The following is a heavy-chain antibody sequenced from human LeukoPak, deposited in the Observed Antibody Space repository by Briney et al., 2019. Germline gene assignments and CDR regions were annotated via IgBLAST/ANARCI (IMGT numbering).Heavy chain of an antibody. Sequence: GGSLRLSCAASGFTFSSYAMTWVRQAPGKGLEWVSAISGSGGSTYYADSVKGRFTISRDNSKNTLYLQMNSLRAEDTAVYYCAKAGWGWRTYFDYWGQGTLVTVSS. CDR2: ISGSGGST. V-gene: IGHV3-23*01. CDR1: GFTFSSYA. CDR3: AKAGWGWRTYFDY. D-gene: IGHD3-16*01. J-gene: IGHJ4*02.